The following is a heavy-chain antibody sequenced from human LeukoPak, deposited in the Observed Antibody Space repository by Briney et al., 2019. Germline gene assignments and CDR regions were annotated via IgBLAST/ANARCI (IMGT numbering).Heavy chain of an antibody. CDR3: AKWRWRQSEYED. CDR1: GFSFSDHW. J-gene: IGHJ4*02. V-gene: IGHV3-7*01. Sequence: RSGGSPRLSCEASGFSFSDHWMGWVRQAPGKGLECVANIKHDGSGKEYVDSVKGRFTISRDNAKNSVYLEMSSLRAEDTAVYYCAKWRWRQSEYEDWGQGTLVTVSS. D-gene: IGHD5-24*01. CDR2: IKHDGSGK.